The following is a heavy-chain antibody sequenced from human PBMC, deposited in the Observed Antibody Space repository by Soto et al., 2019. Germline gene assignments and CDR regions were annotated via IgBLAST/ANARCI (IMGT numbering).Heavy chain of an antibody. D-gene: IGHD6-13*01. CDR1: GGSISSSNG. Sequence: SETLSLTCAVSGGSISSSNGWSWVRQPPGKGLEWIGEIYHSGSTNYNPSPKSRVTISVDKSKNQFSLKLSSVTAADTAVYYCGSFRAARADEFDYWGQETLVTVSS. V-gene: IGHV4-4*02. CDR3: GSFRAARADEFDY. J-gene: IGHJ4*02. CDR2: IYHSGST.